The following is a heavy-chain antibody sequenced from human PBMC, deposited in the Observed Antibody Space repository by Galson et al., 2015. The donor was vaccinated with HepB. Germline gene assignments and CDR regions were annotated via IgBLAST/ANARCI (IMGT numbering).Heavy chain of an antibody. J-gene: IGHJ4*02. CDR3: ASTRSSWYPYFDY. D-gene: IGHD6-13*01. CDR1: GFTVSFSY. Sequence: SLRLSCAASGFTVSFSYMSWVRQAPGKGLEWVSVIYSGGRAYYADSVKGRFTISRDNSKNTLYIQMNSLRAEDTAVYYCASTRSSWYPYFDYWGQGTLVTVSS. V-gene: IGHV3-66*02. CDR2: IYSGGRA.